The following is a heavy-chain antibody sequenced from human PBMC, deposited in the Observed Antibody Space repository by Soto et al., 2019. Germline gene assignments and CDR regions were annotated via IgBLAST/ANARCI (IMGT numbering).Heavy chain of an antibody. CDR1: GFTFSSYA. J-gene: IGHJ5*02. CDR2: ISGSGGST. V-gene: IGHV3-23*01. Sequence: GGSLRLSCAASGFTFSSYAMSWVRQAPGKGLEWVSAISGSGGSTYYADSVKGRFTISRDNSKNTLYLQMNSLRAEDTAVYYCAKGSKGQVRFLEWYEIPAAWFDPWGQGTLVTVSS. CDR3: AKGSKGQVRFLEWYEIPAAWFDP. D-gene: IGHD3-3*01.